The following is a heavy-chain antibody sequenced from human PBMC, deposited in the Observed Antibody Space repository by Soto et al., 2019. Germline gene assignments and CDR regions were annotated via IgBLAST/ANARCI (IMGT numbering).Heavy chain of an antibody. V-gene: IGHV3-21*01. D-gene: IGHD3-22*01. CDR3: ARDPAPFYYDSSGYYGSDWSYYGMDV. J-gene: IGHJ6*02. Sequence: GGSLRLSCAASGFTFSSYSMNWARQAPGKGLEWVSIITITGFIDYADSVKGRFTISRDNAKSSLYLQMNSLRAEDTAVYYCARDPAPFYYDSSGYYGSDWSYYGMDVWGQGTTVTVSS. CDR2: IITITGFI. CDR1: GFTFSSYS.